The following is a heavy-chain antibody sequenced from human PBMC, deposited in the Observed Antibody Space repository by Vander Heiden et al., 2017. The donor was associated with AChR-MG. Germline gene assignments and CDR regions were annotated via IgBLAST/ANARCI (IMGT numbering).Heavy chain of an antibody. CDR3: ARASGRTWELRFDY. CDR1: GSTFISYA. D-gene: IGHD1-26*01. CDR2: ISYDGSNK. Sequence: QVQLVESGGGVVQPGRSLRLSCAASGSTFISYAMHWVRQARGKGLEWVAVISYDGSNKYYADSVKGRFTISRDNSKNTLYLQMNSLRTEDTAVYYCARASGRTWELRFDYWGQGTLVTVSS. J-gene: IGHJ4*02. V-gene: IGHV3-30-3*01.